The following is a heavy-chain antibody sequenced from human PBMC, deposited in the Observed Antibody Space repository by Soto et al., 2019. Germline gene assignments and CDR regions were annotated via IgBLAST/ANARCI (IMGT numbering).Heavy chain of an antibody. Sequence: SETLSLTCTVSGGSISSGDYYWSWIRQPPGKGLEWIGYIYYSGSTYYNPSLKSRVTISVDTSKNQFSLKLSSVTAADTAVYYCARDGGVVVVAGNPYYGMDVWGQGTTVTVSS. J-gene: IGHJ6*02. CDR2: IYYSGST. CDR3: ARDGGVVVVAGNPYYGMDV. D-gene: IGHD2-15*01. V-gene: IGHV4-30-4*01. CDR1: GGSISSGDYY.